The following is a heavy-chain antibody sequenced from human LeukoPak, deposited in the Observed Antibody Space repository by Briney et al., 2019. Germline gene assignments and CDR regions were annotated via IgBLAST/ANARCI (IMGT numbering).Heavy chain of an antibody. V-gene: IGHV1-2*02. J-gene: IGHJ6*03. CDR3: ARDVWIGDGGVFYYYMDV. Sequence: GASVKVSCKASGYTFTGYYMHWVRQAPGQGLEWMGWINPNSGDTKYAQKFQGGVTMTRDTSISIAYMELSRLTSGDTAVYYCARDVWIGDGGVFYYYMDVWGKGTTVTVSS. CDR2: INPNSGDT. D-gene: IGHD3-10*01. CDR1: GYTFTGYY.